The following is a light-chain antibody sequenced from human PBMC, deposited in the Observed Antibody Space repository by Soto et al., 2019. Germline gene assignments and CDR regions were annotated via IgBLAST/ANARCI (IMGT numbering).Light chain of an antibody. CDR1: QDITNY. Sequence: ILMTQSPSSLSASVGDRVTFTCQASQDITNYLNWYQHKPGKAPELLIYDASNLETGVPSRFSGSGSGTDFTFTISSLQPEDFATHYRQRYANFPLTFGGGTQVNI. J-gene: IGKJ4*01. CDR2: DAS. V-gene: IGKV1-33*01. CDR3: QRYANFPLT.